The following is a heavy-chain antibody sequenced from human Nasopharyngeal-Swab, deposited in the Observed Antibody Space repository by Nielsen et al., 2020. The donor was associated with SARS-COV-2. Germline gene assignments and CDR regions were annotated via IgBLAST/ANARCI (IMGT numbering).Heavy chain of an antibody. J-gene: IGHJ2*01. D-gene: IGHD6-19*01. V-gene: IGHV4-4*03. CDR2: IYHSGST. CDR3: ARVGGIAVAGTGGYFDL. Sequence: PESMCLSSAVSGGSISCSYWWSWVRLPPGKGLEWIGEIYHSGSTNYNPSLKSRVTISVDKSKNQFSLKLSSVTAADTAVYYCARVGGIAVAGTGGYFDLWGRGTLVTVSS. CDR1: GGSISCSYW.